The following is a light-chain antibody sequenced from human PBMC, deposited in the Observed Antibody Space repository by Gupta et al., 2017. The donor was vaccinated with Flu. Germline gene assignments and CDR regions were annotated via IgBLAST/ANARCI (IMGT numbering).Light chain of an antibody. CDR3: QQYYNLSIT. V-gene: IGKV1-33*01. CDR2: DAS. J-gene: IGKJ5*01. CDR1: QDISNY. Sequence: DIQMTQSPSSLSASVGDRVTITCQASQDISNYLNWYQQKPGKAPKLLIYDASNLETGVPSRFSGSGSGTDFTFTISSLQPEDIATYYCQQYYNLSITFGQGTLMEI.